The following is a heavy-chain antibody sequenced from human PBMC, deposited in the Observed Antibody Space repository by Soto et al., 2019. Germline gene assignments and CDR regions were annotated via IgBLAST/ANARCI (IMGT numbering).Heavy chain of an antibody. Sequence: PSKTLSLTCTVSGGSISNYYWTWIRQPAGKGLEWIGRIYTSGSTNYNPSLKSRVTLSVDTSKNQFSLKLSSVTAADTALYYCARQTTYSSSWFDYWGHGTLVTVSS. CDR1: GGSISNYY. CDR2: IYTSGST. D-gene: IGHD2-2*01. CDR3: ARQTTYSSSWFDY. V-gene: IGHV4-4*07. J-gene: IGHJ5*01.